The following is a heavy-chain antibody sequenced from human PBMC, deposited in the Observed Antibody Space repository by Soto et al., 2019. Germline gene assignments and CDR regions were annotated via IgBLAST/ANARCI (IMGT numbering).Heavy chain of an antibody. V-gene: IGHV4-34*01. CDR2: INHSGST. CDR1: GGSFSGYY. CDR3: ASDLAAAGNPTYYYYGMDV. D-gene: IGHD6-13*01. J-gene: IGHJ6*02. Sequence: VSLTCAVYGGSFSGYYWSWIRQPPGKGLEWIGEINHSGSTNYNPSLKSRVTISVDTSKNQFSLKLSSVTAADTAVYYCASDLAAAGNPTYYYYGMDVWGQGTTVTGSS.